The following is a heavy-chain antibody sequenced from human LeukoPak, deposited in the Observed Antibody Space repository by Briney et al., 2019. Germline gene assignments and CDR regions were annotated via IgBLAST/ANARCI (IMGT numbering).Heavy chain of an antibody. CDR2: ISDNGAKT. V-gene: IGHV3-23*01. D-gene: IGHD3-10*01. Sequence: PGGSLRLSCAASGFTFNSYAMSWVRQAPGPGLEWVSGISDNGAKTYYADSVKGRFTISRDNSKNTQSLQMNSLRAEDTALYYCAKGWSVTMVMAAPGDWGQGALVTVSS. J-gene: IGHJ4*02. CDR1: GFTFNSYA. CDR3: AKGWSVTMVMAAPGD.